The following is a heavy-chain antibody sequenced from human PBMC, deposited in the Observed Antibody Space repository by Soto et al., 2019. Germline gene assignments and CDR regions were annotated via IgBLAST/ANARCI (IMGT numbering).Heavy chain of an antibody. V-gene: IGHV3-23*01. CDR3: ARDSGLDKIFGVFSMAKTSALGFEL. CDR1: GFTFSSYA. J-gene: IGHJ3*01. CDR2: ISGSGGST. Sequence: HPGGSLRLSCAASGFTFSSYAMSWVRQAPGKGLEWVSAISGSGGSTYYADSVKGRFTISRDNSKNTLYLQMNSLRAEDTAVYYCARDSGLDKIFGVFSMAKTSALGFELLGYGPMVSDS. D-gene: IGHD3-3*01.